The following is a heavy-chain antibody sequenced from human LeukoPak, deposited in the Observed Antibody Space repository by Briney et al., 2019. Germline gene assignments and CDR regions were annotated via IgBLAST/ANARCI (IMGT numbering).Heavy chain of an antibody. CDR1: GFTFSTYA. D-gene: IGHD6-19*01. CDR2: IGGGGPTT. CDR3: ARGFLGGTDQYFDS. J-gene: IGHJ4*02. V-gene: IGHV3-23*01. Sequence: GGSLRLSCAASGFTFSTYAMNWVRQAPAKGLEWVSTIGGGGPTTDYADSVKDRFTISRDNSKNTLYLQMNSLRAEDTAVYFCARGFLGGTDQYFDSWGQGTLVPVSS.